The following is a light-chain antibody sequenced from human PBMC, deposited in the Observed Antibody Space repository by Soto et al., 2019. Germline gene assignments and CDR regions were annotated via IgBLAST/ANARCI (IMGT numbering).Light chain of an antibody. CDR1: QGIRND. Sequence: DIQMTQFPSSLSASVGDRVTITCRASQGIRNDLGWYQQKPGKAPKRLIYAASSLQSGAPSGFSGSGSGTEFTLAISSLQTEDSATFYCLQHSTYPLTFGQGTKVEIK. CDR2: AAS. J-gene: IGKJ1*01. V-gene: IGKV1-17*01. CDR3: LQHSTYPLT.